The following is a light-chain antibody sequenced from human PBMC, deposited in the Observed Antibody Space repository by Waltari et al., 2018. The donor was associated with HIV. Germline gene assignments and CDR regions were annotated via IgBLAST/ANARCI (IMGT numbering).Light chain of an antibody. Sequence: QSALTQPPSASGSPGQSVTISCTGPSSYVGGYNYVSWYQQHPGKAPKLMIFEVSKRPSGVPDRFSGSKSGNTASLTVSGLQAEDEADYYCSSFAGTNNLVFGGGTKLTVL. V-gene: IGLV2-8*01. J-gene: IGLJ3*02. CDR2: EVS. CDR3: SSFAGTNNLV. CDR1: SSYVGGYNY.